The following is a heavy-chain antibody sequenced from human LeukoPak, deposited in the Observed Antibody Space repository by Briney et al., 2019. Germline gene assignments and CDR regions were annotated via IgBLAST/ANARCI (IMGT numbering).Heavy chain of an antibody. CDR3: AKSAYYYDSSGYVIF. Sequence: GSLRLSCAASGFTFCSYGMHWVRQAPGKGLEWVAVISYDGSNKYYADSVKGRFTISRDNSKNTLYLQMNSLRAEDTAVYYCAKSAYYYDSSGYVIFWGQGTMVTVSS. J-gene: IGHJ3*01. CDR2: ISYDGSNK. V-gene: IGHV3-30*18. CDR1: GFTFCSYG. D-gene: IGHD3-22*01.